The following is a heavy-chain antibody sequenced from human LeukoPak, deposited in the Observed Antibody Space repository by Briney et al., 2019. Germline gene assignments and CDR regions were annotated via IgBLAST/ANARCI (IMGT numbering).Heavy chain of an antibody. CDR3: ARDVNYYGSGSYYKIFDY. J-gene: IGHJ4*02. V-gene: IGHV1-2*02. CDR2: INPNSGGT. D-gene: IGHD3-10*01. Sequence: ASVKVSCKASGYTFTGYYMHWVRQAPGQGLEWMGWINPNSGGTNYAQKFQGRVTMTRDTSISTAYMELSRLRSDDTAVYYCARDVNYYGSGSYYKIFDYWGRGTLVTVSS. CDR1: GYTFTGYY.